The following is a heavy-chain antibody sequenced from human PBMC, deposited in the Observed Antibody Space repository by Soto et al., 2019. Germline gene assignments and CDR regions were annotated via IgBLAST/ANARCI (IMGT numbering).Heavy chain of an antibody. D-gene: IGHD3-22*01. CDR1: GFIFEDFA. CDR2: VSWNSATL. Sequence: GGSLRLSCVGSGFIFEDFAMNWVRQVPGKGLEWVSGVSWNSATLAYADSVKGRFIVSRDNAKNILYLQMNSLRAEDAALYYCAKDVGSYYYDTSAYLYDYWGQGTLVTVSS. J-gene: IGHJ4*02. CDR3: AKDVGSYYYDTSAYLYDY. V-gene: IGHV3-9*01.